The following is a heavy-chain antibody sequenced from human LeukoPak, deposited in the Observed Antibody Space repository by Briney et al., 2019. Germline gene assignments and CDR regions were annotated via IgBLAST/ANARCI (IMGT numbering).Heavy chain of an antibody. J-gene: IGHJ4*02. CDR2: ISYDGSNK. Sequence: GGPLRLSCAASGFTFSSYGMHWVRQAPGKGLEWVAVISYDGSNKYYADSVKGRFTISRDNSKNTLYLQMNSLRDEDTAVYYCARQWLVNGWGQGTLVTVSS. CDR1: GFTFSSYG. D-gene: IGHD6-19*01. CDR3: ARQWLVNG. V-gene: IGHV3-30*03.